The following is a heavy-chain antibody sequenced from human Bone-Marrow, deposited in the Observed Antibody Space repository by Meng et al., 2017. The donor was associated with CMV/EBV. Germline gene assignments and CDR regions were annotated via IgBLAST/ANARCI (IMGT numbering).Heavy chain of an antibody. J-gene: IGHJ3*02. D-gene: IGHD3-22*01. CDR3: ARDWYYYDSSGYFDAFDI. CDR1: GFTFSSYW. Sequence: GGSLRLSCAASGFTFSSYWMSWVRQAPGKGLEWVANIKQDGSEKYYVDSVKGRFTISRDNAKNSLYLQMNSLRAEDTAVYYCARDWYYYDSSGYFDAFDIWGQGTRVTGSS. CDR2: IKQDGSEK. V-gene: IGHV3-7*01.